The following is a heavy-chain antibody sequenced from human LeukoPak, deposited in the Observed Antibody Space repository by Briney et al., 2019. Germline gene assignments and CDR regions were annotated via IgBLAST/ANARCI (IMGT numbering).Heavy chain of an antibody. CDR2: ITSGGDSI. Sequence: GGSLRLSCAASGFTFSTSAMSWVRQTPGKGLEWVSGITSGGDSIKYADSVRGRFTISRDNSKNTVCLQMNSLRADDTAVYYCATYRGRGSPFDFWGQGTQVTVSS. CDR1: GFTFSTSA. J-gene: IGHJ4*02. CDR3: ATYRGRGSPFDF. V-gene: IGHV3-23*01. D-gene: IGHD2-15*01.